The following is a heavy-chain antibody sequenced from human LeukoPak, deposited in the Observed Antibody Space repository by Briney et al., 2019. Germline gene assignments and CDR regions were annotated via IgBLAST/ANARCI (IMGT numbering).Heavy chain of an antibody. J-gene: IGHJ4*02. V-gene: IGHV3-53*01. Sequence: GGSLRLSCAASGFTVSSNYMSWVRQAPGKGLEWVSVIYSGGSTYYADSVKGRFTISRDNSNNTLYLQMNSLRAEDTAVYYCAREIIQLPGYFDYWGQGTLVTVSS. CDR3: AREIIQLPGYFDY. CDR2: IYSGGST. D-gene: IGHD5-18*01. CDR1: GFTVSSNY.